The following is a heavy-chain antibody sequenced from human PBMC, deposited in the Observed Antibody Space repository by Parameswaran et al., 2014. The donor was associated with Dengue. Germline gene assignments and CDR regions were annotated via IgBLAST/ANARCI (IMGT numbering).Heavy chain of an antibody. CDR3: ARALWLVFAGMDV. D-gene: IGHD3-10*01. V-gene: IGHV3-48*01. CDR2: ISSSSSTI. J-gene: IGHJ6*02. Sequence: VRQMPGKGLEWVSYISSSSSTIYYADSVKGRFTISRDNAKNSLYLQMNSLRAEDTAVYYCARALWLVFAGMDVWGQGTTVTVSS.